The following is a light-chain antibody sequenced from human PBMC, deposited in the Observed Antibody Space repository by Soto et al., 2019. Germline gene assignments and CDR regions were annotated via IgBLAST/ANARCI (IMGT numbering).Light chain of an antibody. V-gene: IGKV1-39*01. Sequence: DIQMSQSPSSLSASVGDSVTISCRASQNINKNLNWYQQQSGKAPSLLIYEASTFQSGVPSRFSGSGSGTDFTLDINNLQPEDCATYYCQQSFHTPYTFGQGTKLEI. CDR3: QQSFHTPYT. CDR1: QNINKN. CDR2: EAS. J-gene: IGKJ2*01.